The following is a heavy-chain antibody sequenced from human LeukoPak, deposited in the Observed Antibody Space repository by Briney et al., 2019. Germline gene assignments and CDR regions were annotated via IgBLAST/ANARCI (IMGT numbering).Heavy chain of an antibody. CDR1: GFTYSHYG. CDR3: AKDAQRGFDYSNSLEY. CDR2: IWSDGTEK. J-gene: IGHJ4*02. Sequence: GGSLTLSCAASGFTYSHYGMHWVRQAPGKGLEWVAVIWSDGTEKYYGHAVKGRLTISRDNSRNTLYLQMNSLRGEDTAVYYCAKDAQRGFDYSNSLEYWGQGTLVTVSS. V-gene: IGHV3-33*06. D-gene: IGHD4-11*01.